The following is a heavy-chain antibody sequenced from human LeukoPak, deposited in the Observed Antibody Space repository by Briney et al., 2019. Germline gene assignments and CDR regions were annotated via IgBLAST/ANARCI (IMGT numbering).Heavy chain of an antibody. J-gene: IGHJ4*02. V-gene: IGHV4-39*01. CDR2: IYYSGST. CDR3: ARHPTVALMFDY. Sequence: SETLSLTCTVSGGSIGSSSYYWGWIRQPPGTGLEWIGSIYYSGSTYYNPSLKSRVTISVDTSKNQFSLKLSSVTAADTAVYYCARHPTVALMFDYWGQGTLVTVSS. D-gene: IGHD4-11*01. CDR1: GGSIGSSSYY.